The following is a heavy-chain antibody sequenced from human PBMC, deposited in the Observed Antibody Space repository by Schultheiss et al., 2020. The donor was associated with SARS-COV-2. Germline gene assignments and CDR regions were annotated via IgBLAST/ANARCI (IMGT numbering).Heavy chain of an antibody. D-gene: IGHD2-2*01. CDR2: IHHSGTT. CDR1: GGSISGGDSY. J-gene: IGHJ4*02. CDR3: ARSPSEKDIVVVPAANY. V-gene: IGHV4-30-4*02. Sequence: SETLSLTCTVSGGSISGGDSYWSWIRQFPGKGLEWIGYIHHSGTTYYNPSLKSRVTISVDTSKNQFSLKLSSVTAADTAVYYCARSPSEKDIVVVPAANYWGQGTLVTVSS.